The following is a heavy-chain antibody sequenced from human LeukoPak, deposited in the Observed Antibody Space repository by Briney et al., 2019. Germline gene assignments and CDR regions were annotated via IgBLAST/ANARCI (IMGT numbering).Heavy chain of an antibody. D-gene: IGHD6-19*01. CDR1: GYTLTGDY. CDR3: ARGLAVAGPGPDY. J-gene: IGHJ4*02. Sequence: ASVKVSCRPSGYTLTGDYMHWVRQAPGQGLEWMGWINPNSGGTNYAQKFQGRVTMTRDTSISTAYMELSRLRSDDTAVYYCARGLAVAGPGPDYWGQGTLGTVSS. V-gene: IGHV1-2*02. CDR2: INPNSGGT.